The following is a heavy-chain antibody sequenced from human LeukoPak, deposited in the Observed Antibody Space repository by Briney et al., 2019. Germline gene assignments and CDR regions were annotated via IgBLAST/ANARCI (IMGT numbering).Heavy chain of an antibody. CDR3: ARDSYSSGWYRFDY. Sequence: SQTLSLTCAISGDSVSSNSAAWNWIRQYPSRGLEWLGRTYYRSKWSSDYVVSVKSRITINPDTSKNQFSLQLNSVTPEDTAVYYCARDSYSSGWYRFDYWGQGTLVTVSS. J-gene: IGHJ4*02. D-gene: IGHD6-19*01. CDR1: GDSVSSNSAA. V-gene: IGHV6-1*01. CDR2: TYYRSKWSS.